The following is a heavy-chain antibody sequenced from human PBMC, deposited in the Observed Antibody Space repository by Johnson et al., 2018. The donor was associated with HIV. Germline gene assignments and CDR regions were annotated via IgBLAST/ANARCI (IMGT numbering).Heavy chain of an antibody. D-gene: IGHD5-12*01. Sequence: VQLVESGGGVVQPGRSLRLSCAASGFTFTDHYMDWVRQAPGKGLEWVSGISWNSGSRDYADSVKGRFTISRDNAKNSLYLQMNSLRGDDTALFYCARLSPAHAFDIWGQGTKVTVFS. V-gene: IGHV3-9*01. J-gene: IGHJ3*02. CDR2: ISWNSGSR. CDR1: GFTFTDHY. CDR3: ARLSPAHAFDI.